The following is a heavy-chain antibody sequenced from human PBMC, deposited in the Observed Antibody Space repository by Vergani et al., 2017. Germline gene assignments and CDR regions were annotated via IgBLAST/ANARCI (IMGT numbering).Heavy chain of an antibody. J-gene: IGHJ2*01. CDR3: AREDSSSSFLWYFDL. CDR2: ISSDGSNK. Sequence: QVQLVESGGGVVQPGRSLRLSCAASGFTFSSYAMHWVRQAPGKGLEWVAVISSDGSNKYYADSVKGRFTISRDNSKNTLYLQMNSLRAEDTAVYYCAREDSSSSFLWYFDLWGRGTLVTVSS. V-gene: IGHV3-30*04. D-gene: IGHD6-6*01. CDR1: GFTFSSYA.